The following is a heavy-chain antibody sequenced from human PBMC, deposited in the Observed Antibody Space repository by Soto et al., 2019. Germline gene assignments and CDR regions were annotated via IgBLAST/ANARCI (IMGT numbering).Heavy chain of an antibody. V-gene: IGHV3-23*01. J-gene: IGHJ4*02. CDR2: ISGGGDTT. CDR1: GFTFSIYA. D-gene: IGHD2-2*01. Sequence: EVQLLESGGGLVQPGGSLRLSCGASGFTFSIYAMTWVRQAPGKGLEWVSSISGGGDTTYYADSVKDRFTISRDNSNNTVFLGMNSLRDEDTAVYYCAKDPRYCSSISCSLWGQGTLVTVSS. CDR3: AKDPRYCSSISCSL.